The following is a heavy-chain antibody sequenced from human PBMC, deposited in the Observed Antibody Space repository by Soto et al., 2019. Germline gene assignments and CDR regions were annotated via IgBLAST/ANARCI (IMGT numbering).Heavy chain of an antibody. CDR2: ISYDARTK. CDR3: ARDQPNIAARFDY. CDR1: GVTPRNYYA. V-gene: IGHV3-30*04. D-gene: IGHD6-6*01. Sequence: GGSLRLSCAASGVTPRNYYAMHLVRQAPGKGLEWLAVISYDARTKYYADSVKGRFTISRDNSKNMLYLEVNSLTTEDTAVYYCARDQPNIAARFDYWGQGTQVTVSS. J-gene: IGHJ4*01.